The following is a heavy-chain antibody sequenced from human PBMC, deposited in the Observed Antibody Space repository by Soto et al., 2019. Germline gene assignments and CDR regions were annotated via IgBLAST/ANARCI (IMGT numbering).Heavy chain of an antibody. CDR3: FKNSWTGSTTGWFEL. J-gene: IGHJ5*02. CDR2: LSGSGVAK. Sequence: EVQLLESGGGSVKPEGSLRLSCAASGFDFSNYAMTWVRQAPGRGPEWVASLSGSGVAKYYVYSVKGRFTVSRDNSKNTLYLEMTRLRAEDTAVYYCFKNSWTGSTTGWFELWGQGALVTVSS. D-gene: IGHD1-26*01. V-gene: IGHV3-23*01. CDR1: GFDFSNYA.